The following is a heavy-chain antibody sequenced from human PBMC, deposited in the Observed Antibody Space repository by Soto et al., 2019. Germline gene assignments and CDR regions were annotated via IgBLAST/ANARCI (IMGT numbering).Heavy chain of an antibody. CDR2: INPNSGGT. J-gene: IGHJ4*02. CDR3: ARDLATNWFEGTFY. Sequence: GASVKVSCKASGYTFTGYYMHWVRQAPGQGLEWMGWINPNSGGTNYAQRFQGRVTMTRDTSISTAYMELSGLRSDDTAVYYCARDLATNWFEGTFYWGQGTLVTVSS. CDR1: GYTFTGYY. D-gene: IGHD1-1*01. V-gene: IGHV1-2*02.